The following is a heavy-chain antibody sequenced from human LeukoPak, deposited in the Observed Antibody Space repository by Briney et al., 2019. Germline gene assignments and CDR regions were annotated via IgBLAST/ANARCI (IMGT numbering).Heavy chain of an antibody. D-gene: IGHD4-23*01. V-gene: IGHV1-8*01. CDR2: MNPNSGNT. Sequence: ASVKVSCTASGYTFTTYDINWVRQATGRGLEWMGWMNPNSGNTGYAQKFQGRVTMTRNTSISTAYMELSSLRSEDTAVYYCARGPNKSDGGNSGSAWFDPWGQGTLVTVSS. J-gene: IGHJ5*02. CDR3: ARGPNKSDGGNSGSAWFDP. CDR1: GYTFTTYD.